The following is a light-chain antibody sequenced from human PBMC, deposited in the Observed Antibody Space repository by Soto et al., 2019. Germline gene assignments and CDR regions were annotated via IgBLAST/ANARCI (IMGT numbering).Light chain of an antibody. J-gene: IGKJ5*01. CDR3: QQRSNWPPSIT. CDR2: GAS. Sequence: EIVLTQYPGTLSLSPGERATLSWRAGQSVSSSYLAWYQQKPGQATRLLIYGASSRATGIPDRFSGSGSGKDFTLTISSLETEAFAVYYCQQRSNWPPSITFGHGTRLEIK. V-gene: IGKV3D-20*02. CDR1: QSVSSSY.